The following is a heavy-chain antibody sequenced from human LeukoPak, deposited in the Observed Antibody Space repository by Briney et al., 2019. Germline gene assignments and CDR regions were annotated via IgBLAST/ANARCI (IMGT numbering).Heavy chain of an antibody. CDR1: GGSISSSSYC. V-gene: IGHV4-61*01. Sequence: AETLSFTCTVSGGSISSSSYCWRWIRQPPGKGLECIGYIHYAGSTNSNPSLKSRVTISVDTSKSQFPLKLSSVTAADTAIYYCARGDYYGSGNDFGFDPWGQGTLVTVSS. CDR3: ARGDYYGSGNDFGFDP. CDR2: IHYAGST. D-gene: IGHD3-10*01. J-gene: IGHJ5*02.